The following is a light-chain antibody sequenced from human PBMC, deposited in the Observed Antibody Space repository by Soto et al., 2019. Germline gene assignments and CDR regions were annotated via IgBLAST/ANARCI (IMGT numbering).Light chain of an antibody. J-gene: IGKJ2*01. V-gene: IGKV3-20*01. CDR2: GAS. Sequence: ETVLTQSPGILSLSPGERATLYCRASQSVINSYLAWYQQTPGQAPRLLIYGASTRATGTPDRFSGSGSGTDFTLTISRLEPEDSAVYYCQQYGSSLYTFGQGTKLEIK. CDR3: QQYGSSLYT. CDR1: QSVINSY.